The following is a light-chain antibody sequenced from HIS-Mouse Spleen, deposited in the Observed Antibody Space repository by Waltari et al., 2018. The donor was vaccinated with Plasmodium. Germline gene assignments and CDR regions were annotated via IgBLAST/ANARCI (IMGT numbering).Light chain of an antibody. Sequence: DLQMTHSPSPLSASVGDRVTITCRASQSISSWLAWYQQKPGKAPKLLIYKASSLESGVPSRFSGSGSGTEFTLTISSLQPDDFATYYCQQYNSYSWTFGQGTKVEIK. J-gene: IGKJ1*01. V-gene: IGKV1-5*03. CDR3: QQYNSYSWT. CDR2: KAS. CDR1: QSISSW.